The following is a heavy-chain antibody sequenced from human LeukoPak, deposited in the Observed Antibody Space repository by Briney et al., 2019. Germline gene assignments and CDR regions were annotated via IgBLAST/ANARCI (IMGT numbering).Heavy chain of an antibody. D-gene: IGHD3-10*01. CDR3: ASSGYYDWGLDY. Sequence: SETLSLTCAVYGGSFSGYYWSWIRQPPGKGLEWIGEINHSGSTNYNPSLKSRVTISVDTSKNQFSLKLSSVTAADTAVYYCASSGYYDWGLDYWGQGTLVTVSS. CDR2: INHSGST. V-gene: IGHV4-34*01. CDR1: GGSFSGYY. J-gene: IGHJ4*02.